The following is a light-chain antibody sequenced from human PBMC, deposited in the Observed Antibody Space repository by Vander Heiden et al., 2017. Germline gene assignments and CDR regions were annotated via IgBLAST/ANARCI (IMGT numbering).Light chain of an antibody. CDR3: QQSDFTPYT. Sequence: DIQMTQSPSSLSTSVGDRVTITCRASQSIGNYLNWYQQKPGKAPKLLIYFASSLETGVPSRFSGSGSGTHFTLTITSLQPEDFATYYCQQSDFTPYTFGQGTNLDIK. V-gene: IGKV1-39*01. CDR2: FAS. J-gene: IGKJ2*01. CDR1: QSIGNY.